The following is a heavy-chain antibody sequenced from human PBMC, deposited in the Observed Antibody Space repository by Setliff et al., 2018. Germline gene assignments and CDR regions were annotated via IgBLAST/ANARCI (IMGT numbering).Heavy chain of an antibody. V-gene: IGHV1-69*05. Sequence: GASVKVSCKASGGTFSSYAISWVRQAPGQGLEWMGGIIPIFGTANYAQKFQGRVTITTDESTTTAYMELSSLRSEDTAVYYCVTAASARSRWYDMGWFDPWGQGTLVTVSS. D-gene: IGHD3-22*01. J-gene: IGHJ5*02. CDR3: VTAASARSRWYDMGWFDP. CDR2: IIPIFGTA. CDR1: GGTFSSYA.